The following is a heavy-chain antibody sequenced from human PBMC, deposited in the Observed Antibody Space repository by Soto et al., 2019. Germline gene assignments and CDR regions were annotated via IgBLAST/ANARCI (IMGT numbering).Heavy chain of an antibody. Sequence: SETLSLTCTVSGVSISTYCWSWIRQPPGKGLEWIGYISYSGRTNYNPSLKSRVTISVDTSKNHFSLSLMSVTAADTAVYYCARGNRQKWLGDNWFDHWGQGTLVTVSS. D-gene: IGHD6-19*01. CDR3: ARGNRQKWLGDNWFDH. CDR2: ISYSGRT. J-gene: IGHJ5*02. CDR1: GVSISTYC. V-gene: IGHV4-59*01.